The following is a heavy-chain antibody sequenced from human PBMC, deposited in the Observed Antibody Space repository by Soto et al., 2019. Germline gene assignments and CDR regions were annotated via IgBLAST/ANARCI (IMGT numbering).Heavy chain of an antibody. Sequence: SETLSLTCTVSGGSISSGGYYWSWIRQHPGKGLEWIGYIYYGGSTYYNPSLKSRVTISVDTSKNQFSLKLSSVTAADTAVYYCARGLVRAQTSVGYWGQGTLVTVSS. CDR2: IYYGGST. J-gene: IGHJ4*02. D-gene: IGHD3-16*02. CDR1: GGSISSGGYY. V-gene: IGHV4-31*03. CDR3: ARGLVRAQTSVGY.